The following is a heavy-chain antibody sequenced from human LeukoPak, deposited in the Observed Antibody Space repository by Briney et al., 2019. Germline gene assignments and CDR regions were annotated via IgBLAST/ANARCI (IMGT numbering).Heavy chain of an antibody. V-gene: IGHV3-43*01. CDR3: TKECDCPSGCRFFHS. CDR2: INRRGHT. J-gene: IGHJ4*02. Sequence: GGSLSHPCAASGFPLDRFTIHWVRQTPGKGLEWVSLINRRGHTLYADSVKCRFTISRDNRRTSVLLHMNSLRPEDSALYHCTKECDCPSGCRFFHSWGQGTLVTVSS. D-gene: IGHD2-21*01. CDR1: GFPLDRFT.